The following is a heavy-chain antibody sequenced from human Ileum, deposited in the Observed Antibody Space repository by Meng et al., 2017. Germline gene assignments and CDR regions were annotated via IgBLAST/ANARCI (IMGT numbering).Heavy chain of an antibody. J-gene: IGHJ5*02. CDR2: IFYSGST. D-gene: IGHD3/OR15-3a*01. V-gene: IGHV4-31*03. CDR1: GGSISSGGYY. Sequence: VNLQEPAPGLVKPSQPLSLPCPVSGGSISSGGYYWGWIRQHPGKGLEWIGYIFYSGSTYYNSSLKSRINISVDTSKNQFSLKVSSVTAADTAVYYCARVRRGLGLRFDPWGQGTLVTVSS. CDR3: ARVRRGLGLRFDP.